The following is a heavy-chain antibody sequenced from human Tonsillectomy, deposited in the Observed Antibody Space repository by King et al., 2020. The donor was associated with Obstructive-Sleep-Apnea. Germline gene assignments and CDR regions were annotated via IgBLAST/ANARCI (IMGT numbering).Heavy chain of an antibody. V-gene: IGHV3-30*02. CDR2: IRYDGSNK. Sequence: QLVQSGGGVVQPGGSLRLSCAASGFTFSSYGMHWVRQAPGKGLEWVAFIRYDGSNKYYADSVKGRFTISRDNSKNTLYLQMNSLRAEDTAVYYCAKDANEWEPYYFDYWGQGTLVTVSS. CDR3: AKDANEWEPYYFDY. D-gene: IGHD1-26*01. CDR1: GFTFSSYG. J-gene: IGHJ4*02.